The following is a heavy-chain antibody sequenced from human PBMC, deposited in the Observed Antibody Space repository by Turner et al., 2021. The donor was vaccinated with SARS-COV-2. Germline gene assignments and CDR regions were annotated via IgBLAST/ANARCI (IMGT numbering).Heavy chain of an antibody. Sequence: EVQLVGSGGGLVKPGGSLRLSCAASGFTFSKAWMSWVRQAPGKGLEWVGRIKPKTDGGAIDYAAPVKGRFTISRDDSKNTLSLGINSLKTADTAVYYCTTEGLYWGQGTLVTVSS. V-gene: IGHV3-15*01. CDR1: GFTFSKAW. CDR3: TTEGLY. J-gene: IGHJ4*02. CDR2: IKPKTDGGAI.